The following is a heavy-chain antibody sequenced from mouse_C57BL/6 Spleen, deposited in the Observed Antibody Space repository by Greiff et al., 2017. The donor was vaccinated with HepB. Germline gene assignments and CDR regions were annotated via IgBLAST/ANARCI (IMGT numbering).Heavy chain of an antibody. J-gene: IGHJ2*01. CDR1: GFTFSSYA. V-gene: IGHV5-4*01. D-gene: IGHD2-1*01. CDR2: ISDGGSYT. Sequence: EVQLQESGGGLVKPGGSLKLSCAASGFTFSSYAMSWVRQTPEKRLEWVATISDGGSYTYYPDNVKGRFTISRDNAKNNLYLQMSHLKSEDTAMYYCARERAYGNYFDYWGQGTTLTVSS. CDR3: ARERAYGNYFDY.